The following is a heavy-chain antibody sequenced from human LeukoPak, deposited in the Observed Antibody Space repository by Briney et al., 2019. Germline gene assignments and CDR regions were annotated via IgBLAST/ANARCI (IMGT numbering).Heavy chain of an antibody. CDR1: GYTFTSYH. CDR2: MNPHSGKT. V-gene: IGHV1-8*01. Sequence: ASVKVSCKASGYTFTSYHINWVRQAPGQGLEWMGWMNPHSGKTGFAQKFQGRVRFTGDSSGSKAYMEVSRLRSEDTALYYCARGLYRYSDPNDWFDPWGQGTLVTVSS. D-gene: IGHD2-15*01. J-gene: IGHJ5*02. CDR3: ARGLYRYSDPNDWFDP.